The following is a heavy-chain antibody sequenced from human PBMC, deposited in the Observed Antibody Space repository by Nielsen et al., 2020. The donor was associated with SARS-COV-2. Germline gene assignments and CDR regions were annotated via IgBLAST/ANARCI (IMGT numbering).Heavy chain of an antibody. CDR3: AKGGYSSSWYGARNWFDP. CDR1: GGSISSNNW. D-gene: IGHD6-13*01. CDR2: IYHRGST. J-gene: IGHJ5*02. V-gene: IGHV4-4*02. Sequence: SETLSLTCAVSGGSISSNNWWSWVRQPPGKGLEWIGEIYHRGSTNYSPSLKTRVTISVDKSKNQFSLKLSSVTAADTAVYYCAKGGYSSSWYGARNWFDPWGQGTLVTVSS.